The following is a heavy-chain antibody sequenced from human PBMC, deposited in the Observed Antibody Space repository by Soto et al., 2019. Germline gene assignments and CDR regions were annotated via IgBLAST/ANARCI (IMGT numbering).Heavy chain of an antibody. Sequence: PSETLSLTCAVYGGSFSGYYWSWIRQPPGKGLEWIGEINHSGSTNYNPSLKSRVTISVDTSKNQFSLNLSSVTAADTAVYYCARGYYGSESGGYYFDYWGQGTLVTVSS. CDR1: GGSFSGYY. D-gene: IGHD3-10*01. CDR2: INHSGST. CDR3: ARGYYGSESGGYYFDY. V-gene: IGHV4-34*01. J-gene: IGHJ4*02.